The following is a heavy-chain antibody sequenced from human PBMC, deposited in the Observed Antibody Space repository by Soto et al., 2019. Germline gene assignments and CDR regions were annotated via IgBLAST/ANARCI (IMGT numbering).Heavy chain of an antibody. V-gene: IGHV3-23*01. CDR3: AKVHSSSWDSFDY. J-gene: IGHJ4*02. CDR1: GFTFGSYA. D-gene: IGHD6-13*01. Sequence: PGGSLRLSCAASGFTFGSYAMSWVRQAPGKGLEWVSSFGGSGGSTFYADSVKGRFTISRDNAKNTVYLQMNSLRAEDTAVYYCAKVHSSSWDSFDYWGQGSLVTVSS. CDR2: FGGSGGST.